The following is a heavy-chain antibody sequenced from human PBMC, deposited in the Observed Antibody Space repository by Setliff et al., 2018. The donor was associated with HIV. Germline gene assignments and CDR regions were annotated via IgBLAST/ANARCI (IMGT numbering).Heavy chain of an antibody. CDR2: IMYNEGN. V-gene: IGHV4-59*11. D-gene: IGHD5-12*01. CDR3: ARVGHTRGYSGYDVYYYYMDV. Sequence: SETLSLTCSVSGGSISSHYWGWIRQPPGRGLEWIGYIMYNEGNNFNPSLKSRVTISVDTPKNELSLRLSSVTAADSAVYYCARVGHTRGYSGYDVYYYYMDVWGEGTTVTVSS. CDR1: GGSISSHY. J-gene: IGHJ6*03.